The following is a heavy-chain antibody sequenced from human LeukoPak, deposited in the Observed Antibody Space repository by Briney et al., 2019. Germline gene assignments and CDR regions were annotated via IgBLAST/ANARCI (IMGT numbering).Heavy chain of an antibody. CDR3: ARGGVAAAGTYFQH. Sequence: SVKVSCKASGGTLSSYTISWVRQAPGQGLEWMGRIIPILGIANYAQKFQGRVTITADKSTNTAYMELSSLRSEDTAVYYCARGGVAAAGTYFQHWGQGTLVTVSS. D-gene: IGHD6-13*01. J-gene: IGHJ1*01. V-gene: IGHV1-69*02. CDR1: GGTLSSYT. CDR2: IIPILGIA.